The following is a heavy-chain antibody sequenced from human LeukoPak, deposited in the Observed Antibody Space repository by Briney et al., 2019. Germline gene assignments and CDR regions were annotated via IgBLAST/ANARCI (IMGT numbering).Heavy chain of an antibody. V-gene: IGHV4-34*01. CDR2: INHSGST. D-gene: IGHD3-22*01. CDR3: ARNYYYDSSGYYLFDY. CDR1: GGSFSGYY. Sequence: SETLSLTCAVYGGSFSGYYWSWIRQPPGKGLEWIGEINHSGSTNYNPSLKSRVTISVDTSKNQSSLKLSSVTAADTAVYYCARNYYYDSSGYYLFDYWGQGTLVTVSS. J-gene: IGHJ4*02.